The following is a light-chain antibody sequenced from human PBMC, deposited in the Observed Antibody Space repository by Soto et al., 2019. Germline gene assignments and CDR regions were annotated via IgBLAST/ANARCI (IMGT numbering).Light chain of an antibody. CDR1: QSVLYIPNNRNY. V-gene: IGKV4-1*01. J-gene: IGKJ2*02. Sequence: DIVMTQSPDSLAVSLGERATVNCKSSQSVLYIPNNRNYLSWYRQKPGQPPKLLISLASTRESGVPDRFSGSGSGTDFTLTISRLQDDDGAVYYCQQYYSTPCTFGQGTKLAIK. CDR3: QQYYSTPCT. CDR2: LAS.